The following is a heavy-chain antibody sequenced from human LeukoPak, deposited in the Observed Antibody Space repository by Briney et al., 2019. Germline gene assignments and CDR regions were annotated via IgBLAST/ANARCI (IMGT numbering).Heavy chain of an antibody. CDR2: IYYSGST. D-gene: IGHD3-3*01. CDR1: GGSISSYY. J-gene: IGHJ4*02. V-gene: IGHV4-59*01. Sequence: SETLSLTCTVSGGSISSYYWSWIRQPPGKGLEWIGYIYYSGSTNYNPSLKSRVTISVDTSKNQFSLKLSSVTAADTAVYYCARGVVPIFGYYFDYWGQGTLVTVSS. CDR3: ARGVVPIFGYYFDY.